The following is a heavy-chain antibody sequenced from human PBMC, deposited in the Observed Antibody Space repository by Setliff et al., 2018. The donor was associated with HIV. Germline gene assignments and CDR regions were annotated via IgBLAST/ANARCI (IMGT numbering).Heavy chain of an antibody. D-gene: IGHD3-10*01. Sequence: PSETLSLTCTVSGGSISSYFWSWIRQSPGKGLEWIAFIFYTGNTKYNPSLRSRVSMSVDTSNNQFSLNLTSVTAADTAVYYCARAIKYSYGSGSQAYFDLWGRGTLVTVPS. CDR2: IFYTGNT. J-gene: IGHJ2*01. CDR3: ARAIKYSYGSGSQAYFDL. CDR1: GGSISSYF. V-gene: IGHV4-59*01.